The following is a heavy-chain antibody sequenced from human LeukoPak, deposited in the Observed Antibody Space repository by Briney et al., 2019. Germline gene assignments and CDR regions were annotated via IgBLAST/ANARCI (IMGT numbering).Heavy chain of an antibody. J-gene: IGHJ1*01. CDR2: IYYSGST. D-gene: IGHD3-22*01. Sequence: PSETLSLTCTVSGGSVSTYYWSWIRQPPGKGLEWIGYIYYSGSTDYNPSLKSRVTMSVDTSKNQFSLKLSSVTAADTAVYYCAREDDYYDSSGYYYYYFQHWGQGTLVTVSS. CDR1: GGSVSTYY. CDR3: AREDDYYDSSGYYYYYFQH. V-gene: IGHV4-59*02.